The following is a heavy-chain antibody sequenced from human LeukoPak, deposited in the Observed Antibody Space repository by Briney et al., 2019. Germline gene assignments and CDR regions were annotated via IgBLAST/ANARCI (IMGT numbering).Heavy chain of an antibody. Sequence: ASVKVSCKASGYTFTSDYMHWVRQAPGQGLEWMGIISPGSGSTSYAQKFQDRITMTTDTSTSTAYMELMSPRPDDTAVYYCVRWGGSSYAFDIWGQGTMVTVSS. D-gene: IGHD1-26*01. V-gene: IGHV1-46*01. J-gene: IGHJ3*02. CDR1: GYTFTSDY. CDR3: VRWGGSSYAFDI. CDR2: ISPGSGST.